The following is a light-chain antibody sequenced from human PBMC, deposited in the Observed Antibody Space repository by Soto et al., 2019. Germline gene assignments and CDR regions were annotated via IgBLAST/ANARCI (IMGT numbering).Light chain of an antibody. CDR1: QSVSSN. Sequence: EIVMTQSPATLSVSPGERATFSCRASQSVSSNLAWYQQKPGQAPRLLIYGASSRATDIPDRFRGSGSGRDFVLTISRLEPEDFAVYYCQESPRTFGQGTKVDIK. CDR2: GAS. J-gene: IGKJ1*01. CDR3: QESPRT. V-gene: IGKV3D-15*01.